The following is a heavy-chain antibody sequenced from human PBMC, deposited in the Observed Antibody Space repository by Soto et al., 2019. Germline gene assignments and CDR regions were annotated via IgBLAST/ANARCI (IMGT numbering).Heavy chain of an antibody. CDR2: IHYTGST. V-gene: IGHV4-59*01. CDR1: GGSISGYY. CDR3: ARGLPYSTSAHWFDP. Sequence: QVQLQESGPGLVKPSGTLSLTCSVSGGSISGYYWSWIRQPPGEGLEWIGYIHYTGSTNYNPSLKNRVTISVDTSNSHFSLTLTSVTAADTAMYYCARGLPYSTSAHWFDPWGQGTLVTVSS. J-gene: IGHJ5*02. D-gene: IGHD6-13*01.